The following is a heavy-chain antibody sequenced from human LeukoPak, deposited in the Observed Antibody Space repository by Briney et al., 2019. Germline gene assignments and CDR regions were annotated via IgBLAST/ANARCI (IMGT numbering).Heavy chain of an antibody. V-gene: IGHV3-23*01. D-gene: IGHD3-22*01. Sequence: GGSLRLSCAASGFTFSSYAMSWVRQAPGKGLEWVSAISGSGGSTYYADSVKGRFTISRDNSKNTLYLQMNSLRAEDTAVYYCANSLYYYDSSGYLDYWGQGTLVTVSS. J-gene: IGHJ4*02. CDR1: GFTFSSYA. CDR2: ISGSGGST. CDR3: ANSLYYYDSSGYLDY.